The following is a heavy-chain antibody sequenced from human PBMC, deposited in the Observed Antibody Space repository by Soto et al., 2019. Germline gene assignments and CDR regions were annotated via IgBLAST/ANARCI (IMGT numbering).Heavy chain of an antibody. CDR3: AKGWGVSTSCPSQFEY. CDR1: GFTFSESA. D-gene: IGHD2-2*01. J-gene: IGHJ4*02. Sequence: EVQLLESGGGLVQPGGSLRLSCAASGFTFSESAMGWVRQAPGKGLEWVSGITKSGSNTYYPDSVRGRFTISRDNSQDTLYLQLNSLRAEDTAFYYCAKGWGVSTSCPSQFEYWGQGTLVTVSS. V-gene: IGHV3-23*01. CDR2: ITKSGSNT.